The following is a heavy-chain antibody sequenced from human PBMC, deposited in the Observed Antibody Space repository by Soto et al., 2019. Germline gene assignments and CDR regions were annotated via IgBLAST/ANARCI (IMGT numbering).Heavy chain of an antibody. CDR3: ARHTTSIVVVPARDYGMDV. CDR2: IYYSGNT. Sequence: SETLSLTCTVSSGSVSSTNYYWGWIRQPPGKGLEWIGNIYYSGNTYYNPSLKSRVTISVDTSKNQFSLKLSSVTAADTAVYYCARHTTSIVVVPARDYGMDVWGQGTKVTVSS. D-gene: IGHD2-2*01. V-gene: IGHV4-39*01. CDR1: SGSVSSTNYY. J-gene: IGHJ6*02.